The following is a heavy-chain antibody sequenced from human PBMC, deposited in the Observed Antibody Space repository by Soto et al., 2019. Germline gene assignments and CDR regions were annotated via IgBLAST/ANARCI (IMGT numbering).Heavy chain of an antibody. J-gene: IGHJ4*02. D-gene: IGHD5-12*01. CDR2: IDPSDSYT. CDR3: ARQGRDGYNLAN. Sequence: GESLKISCKGSGYSFTSYWISWVRQMPGKGLEWMGRIDPSDSYTNYSPSFQGHVAISADKSISTAYLQWSSLKASDTAMYYCARQGRDGYNLANWGQGNLVTLSS. CDR1: GYSFTSYW. V-gene: IGHV5-10-1*01.